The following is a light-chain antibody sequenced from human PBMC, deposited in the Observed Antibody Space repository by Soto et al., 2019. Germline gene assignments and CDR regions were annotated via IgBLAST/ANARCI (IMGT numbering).Light chain of an antibody. CDR2: DAS. V-gene: IGKV1-33*01. J-gene: IGKJ1*01. CDR3: QQYDNLPPTWT. Sequence: DIQMTQSPSSLSASVGNRVTITCQASQDIATYLNWYQQKPGKAPNLLIYDASNLETGVPSRFSGGGSGTHFIFTISNLQPEDIATYYCQQYDNLPPTWTFGQGTKVDIK. CDR1: QDIATY.